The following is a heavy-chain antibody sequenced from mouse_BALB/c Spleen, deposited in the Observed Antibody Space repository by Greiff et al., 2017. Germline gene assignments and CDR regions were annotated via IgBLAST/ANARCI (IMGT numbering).Heavy chain of an antibody. CDR1: GFDFSRYW. CDR2: INPGSSTI. D-gene: IGHD2-3*01. J-gene: IGHJ4*01. Sequence: EVQLQESGGGLVQPGGSLNLSCAASGFDFSRYWMSWARQAPGKGQEWIGEINPGSSTINYTPSLKDKFIISRDNAKNTLYLQMSKVRSEDTALYYCARLGGYYVRGAMDYWGQGTSVTVSS. CDR3: ARLGGYYVRGAMDY. V-gene: IGHV4-2*02.